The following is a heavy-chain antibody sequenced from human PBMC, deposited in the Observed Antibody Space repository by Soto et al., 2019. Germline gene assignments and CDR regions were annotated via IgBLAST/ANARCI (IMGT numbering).Heavy chain of an antibody. CDR3: ARAYYGRDV. Sequence: PSETLSLTCTVSGGSITSGGYSWTWIRQSPGKGPEWIGYTYQSGSAYYNPSLKSRVTISVDRSKNQFSLNLPSVTAADTAGYYCARAYYGRDVWGQGTRVTVSS. V-gene: IGHV4-30-2*06. CDR1: GGSITSGGYS. J-gene: IGHJ6*02. CDR2: TYQSGSA.